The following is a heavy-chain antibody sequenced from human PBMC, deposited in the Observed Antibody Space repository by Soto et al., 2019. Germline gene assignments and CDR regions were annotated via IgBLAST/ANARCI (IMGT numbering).Heavy chain of an antibody. CDR2: IYFSGTT. CDR1: GGSLRSSSYY. CDR3: ARGDFGSGSYYNPTPTWFDP. J-gene: IGHJ5*02. Sequence: XTLSLACTVSGGSLRSSSYYWGWSRQPREKGLEWIGSIYFSGTTYFNPSLKNRLTISVDTSRKQFSLKLSSVTAADKAMYYCARGDFGSGSYYNPTPTWFDPWGQGNMATVSS. D-gene: IGHD3-10*01. V-gene: IGHV4-39*01.